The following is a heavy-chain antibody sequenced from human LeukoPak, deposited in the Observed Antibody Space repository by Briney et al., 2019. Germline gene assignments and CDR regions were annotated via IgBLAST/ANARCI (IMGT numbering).Heavy chain of an antibody. V-gene: IGHV3-11*06. CDR1: GFTFSDCY. CDR2: ISSSSTYT. J-gene: IGHJ6*02. Sequence: PGGSLRLSCAASGFTFSDCYMSWIRQAPGKGLEWVSYISSSSTYTSYADSVKGRFTISRDNAKNSLYLQMNSLRAEDTAVYYCAAMVRGYYYYGMDVWGQGTTLTVSS. D-gene: IGHD3-10*01. CDR3: AAMVRGYYYYGMDV.